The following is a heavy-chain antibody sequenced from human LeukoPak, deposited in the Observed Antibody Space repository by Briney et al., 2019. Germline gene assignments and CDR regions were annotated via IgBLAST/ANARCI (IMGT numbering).Heavy chain of an antibody. Sequence: GASVKVSCKASGYTFTGYYMHWVRQAPGQGLEWMGWINPNSGGTIYAQKFQGRVTMTRDTSICTVYMELSRLRSDDTAVYYCARDPSKYSSSGSFDYWGQGTLVTVSS. CDR2: INPNSGGT. D-gene: IGHD6-13*01. CDR1: GYTFTGYY. J-gene: IGHJ4*02. V-gene: IGHV1-2*02. CDR3: ARDPSKYSSSGSFDY.